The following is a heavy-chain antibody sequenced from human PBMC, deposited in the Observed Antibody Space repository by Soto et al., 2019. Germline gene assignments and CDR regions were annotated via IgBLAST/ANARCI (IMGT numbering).Heavy chain of an antibody. CDR3: AKDWVAVAGILLNGRMDV. Sequence: HPGGSLRLSCAASGFTFSSYAMSWVRQAPGKGLEWVSAISGSGGSTYYADSVKGRFTISRDNSKNTLYLQMNSLRAEDTAVYYFAKDWVAVAGILLNGRMDVWGQGTTVTVSS. J-gene: IGHJ6*02. V-gene: IGHV3-23*01. D-gene: IGHD6-19*01. CDR2: ISGSGGST. CDR1: GFTFSSYA.